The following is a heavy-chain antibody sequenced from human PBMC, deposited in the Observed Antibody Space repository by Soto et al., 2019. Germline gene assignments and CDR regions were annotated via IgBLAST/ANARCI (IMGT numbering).Heavy chain of an antibody. Sequence: EMQLVESGGGLVQPGGSLRLACAASGFTFSSYWMNWVRQGPGKGLVWVSRINSDGSDTSYADSVKGRFTIYRDNAKNTLYLQMNSLRAEDTAVYYCARLDSSSWAFDYWGQGTLVTVSS. CDR2: INSDGSDT. V-gene: IGHV3-74*01. J-gene: IGHJ4*02. D-gene: IGHD6-13*01. CDR3: ARLDSSSWAFDY. CDR1: GFTFSSYW.